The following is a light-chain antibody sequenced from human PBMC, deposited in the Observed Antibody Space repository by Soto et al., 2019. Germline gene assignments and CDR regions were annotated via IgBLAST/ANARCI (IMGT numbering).Light chain of an antibody. V-gene: IGKV3-15*01. CDR2: GAS. CDR3: QQHNNWPWT. CDR1: QSVSSSY. J-gene: IGKJ1*01. Sequence: EIVLTQSPGTLSLSPGERATLSCRASQSVSSSYLAWYQQKPGQAPRLLIFGASARATGIPARFSGSGSGTDFTLTISSLQSEDFAVYYCQQHNNWPWTFGQGTKVDI.